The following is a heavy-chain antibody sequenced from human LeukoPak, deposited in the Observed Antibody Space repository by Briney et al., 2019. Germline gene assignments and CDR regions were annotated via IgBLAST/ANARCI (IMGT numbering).Heavy chain of an antibody. Sequence: PSETLSLTCTVSGGSISSYYWSWVRQAPGKGLEWVSYISSSSSTIYYADSVKGRFTISRDNAKNSLYLQMNSLRAEDTAVYYCARDQYCSGGSCYPWWFDPWGQGTLVTVSS. D-gene: IGHD2-15*01. CDR2: ISSSSSTI. CDR1: GGSISSYY. J-gene: IGHJ5*02. V-gene: IGHV3-48*04. CDR3: ARDQYCSGGSCYPWWFDP.